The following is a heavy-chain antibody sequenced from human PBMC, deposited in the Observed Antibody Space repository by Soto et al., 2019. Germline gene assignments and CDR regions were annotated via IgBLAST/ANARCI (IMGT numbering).Heavy chain of an antibody. D-gene: IGHD2-15*01. CDR1: GGSVSSGSYY. J-gene: IGHJ4*02. CDR3: ARDGYCSGGRCELGSFDY. Sequence: SETLSLTCTVSGGSVSSGSYYWSWIRQPPGKGLEWIGYIYYSGSTNYNPSLKSRVTISVDTSKNQFSLKLSSVTAADTAVYYCARDGYCSGGRCELGSFDYWGQGTLVTVSS. V-gene: IGHV4-61*01. CDR2: IYYSGST.